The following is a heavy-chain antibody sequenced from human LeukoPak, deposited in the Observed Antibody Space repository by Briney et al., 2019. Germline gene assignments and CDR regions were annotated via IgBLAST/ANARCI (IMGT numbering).Heavy chain of an antibody. J-gene: IGHJ4*02. CDR2: INLNSGGT. CDR3: ARGGGFVVVPATDY. D-gene: IGHD2-2*01. V-gene: IGHV1-2*06. CDR1: GYTFTVYY. Sequence: ASVKVSCKASGYTFTVYYMRWVRQAPGQGLERMGRINLNSGGTNYAQKFQGRVTMTRDTSISTAYMELSRLRSDDTAVYYCARGGGFVVVPATDYWGQGTLVTVSS.